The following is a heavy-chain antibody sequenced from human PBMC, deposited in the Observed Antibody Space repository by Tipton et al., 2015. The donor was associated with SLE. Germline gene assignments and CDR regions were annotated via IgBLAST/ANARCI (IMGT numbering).Heavy chain of an antibody. CDR2: IYYSGST. V-gene: IGHV4-59*01. J-gene: IGHJ5*02. CDR1: GGSISSYY. Sequence: TLSLTCTVSGGSISSYYWSWIRQPPGKGLGWIGYIYYSGSTNYNPSLKSRVTISVDTSKNQFSLKLSSVTAADTAVYYCAREVIAAARGGWFDPWGQGTLVTVSS. D-gene: IGHD6-13*01. CDR3: AREVIAAARGGWFDP.